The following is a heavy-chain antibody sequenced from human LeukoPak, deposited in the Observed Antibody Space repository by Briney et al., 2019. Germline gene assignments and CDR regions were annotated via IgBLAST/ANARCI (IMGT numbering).Heavy chain of an antibody. Sequence: PGGSLRLSCAASGFTFSTYWMSWVRQAPGKGLEWVANIKQDGGERYYVDSVKGRFTISRDNAKNSLYLQMDSLRAEDTAVYYCARTRPTSYYDSSGCYSSYYFDYWGQGTLVTVSS. CDR1: GFTFSTYW. CDR3: ARTRPTSYYDSSGCYSSYYFDY. J-gene: IGHJ4*02. D-gene: IGHD3-22*01. CDR2: IKQDGGER. V-gene: IGHV3-7*01.